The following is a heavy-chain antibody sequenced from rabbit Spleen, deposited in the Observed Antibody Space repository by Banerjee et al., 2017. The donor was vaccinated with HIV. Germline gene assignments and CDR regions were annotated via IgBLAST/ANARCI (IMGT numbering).Heavy chain of an antibody. CDR3: ARGINDYGAVYYFNL. V-gene: IGHV1S40*01. CDR2: IDTGSSGFT. D-gene: IGHD2-1*01. CDR1: GVSFTSNYY. J-gene: IGHJ4*01. Sequence: QSLEESGGDLVKPGASLTLTCTASGVSFTSNYYMCWVRQAPGKGLEWIACIDTGSSGFTYFASWAKGRFTISKTSSTTVTLQMTSLTVADTAAYFCARGINDYGAVYYFNLWGPGTLVTVS.